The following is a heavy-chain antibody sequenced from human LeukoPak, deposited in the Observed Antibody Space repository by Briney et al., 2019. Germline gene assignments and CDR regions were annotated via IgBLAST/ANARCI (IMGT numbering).Heavy chain of an antibody. CDR2: ISAYNGNT. CDR1: GYTFTSYG. CDR3: ARKNIPKEWWFDP. Sequence: GASVKVSCKASGYTFTSYGISWVRQAPGQGLEWMGWISAYNGNTNYAQKPQGRVTMTTNTSTSTAYMELRSLRSDDTAVYYCARKNIPKEWWFDPWGQGTLVTVSS. V-gene: IGHV1-18*01. J-gene: IGHJ5*02. D-gene: IGHD3-3*01.